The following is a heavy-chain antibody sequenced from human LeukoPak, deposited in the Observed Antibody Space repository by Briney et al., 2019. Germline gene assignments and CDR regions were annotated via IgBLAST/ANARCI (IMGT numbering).Heavy chain of an antibody. CDR1: GGPISSYY. J-gene: IGHJ5*02. Sequence: SETLSLTCTVSGGPISSYYWSWIRQPPGKGLEWIGYIYTSGSTNYNPSLKSRVTISVDTSKNQFSLKLSSVTAADTAVYYCARSAFEYCSSTSCYPNWFDPWGQGTLVTVSS. D-gene: IGHD2-2*01. CDR2: IYTSGST. V-gene: IGHV4-4*09. CDR3: ARSAFEYCSSTSCYPNWFDP.